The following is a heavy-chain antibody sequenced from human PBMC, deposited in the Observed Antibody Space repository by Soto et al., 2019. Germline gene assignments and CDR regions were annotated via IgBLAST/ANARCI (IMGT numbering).Heavy chain of an antibody. V-gene: IGHV4-59*01. CDR3: VRGFFDSRGYSSPFDX. CDR1: GGSISSYY. D-gene: IGHD3-22*01. CDR2: IYYSGST. J-gene: IGHJ4*02. Sequence: SETLSLTCTVSGGSISSYYWSWIRQPPGKGLEWIGYIYYSGSTNYNPSLKSRVTISVDTSKNQFSLKLSSVTAADTAVYHCVRGFFDSRGYSSPFDXWGQGILVTVSS.